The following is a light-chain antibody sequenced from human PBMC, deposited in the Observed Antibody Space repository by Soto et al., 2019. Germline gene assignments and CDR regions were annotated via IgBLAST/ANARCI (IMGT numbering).Light chain of an antibody. Sequence: SALTQPASVSGSPGQSITVSCTGSSSDIGRYNYVSWYQQHPGKAPKLLIYDVSKRPSGISNRFSGSKSVNTASLTISGLQAEDEADYYCSSYTTYTADVFGTGTKLTVL. J-gene: IGLJ1*01. CDR1: SSDIGRYNY. CDR2: DVS. CDR3: SSYTTYTADV. V-gene: IGLV2-14*01.